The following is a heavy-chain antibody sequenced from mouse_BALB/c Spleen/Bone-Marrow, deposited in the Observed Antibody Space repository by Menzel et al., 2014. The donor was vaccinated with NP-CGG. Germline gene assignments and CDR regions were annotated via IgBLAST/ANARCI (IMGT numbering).Heavy chain of an antibody. Sequence: QVQLKESGTELMKPGASVKISCKATGYTFSSYWIEWGYQRPGHGLEWIGEILPGSGSTNYNEKFKGKATFTADTSSNTAYMQLSSLTSDDSAVYYCARRGHGFAWFAYWGQGTLVTVSA. CDR3: ARRGHGFAWFAY. CDR2: ILPGSGST. J-gene: IGHJ3*01. V-gene: IGHV1-9*01. CDR1: GYTFSSYW. D-gene: IGHD1-2*01.